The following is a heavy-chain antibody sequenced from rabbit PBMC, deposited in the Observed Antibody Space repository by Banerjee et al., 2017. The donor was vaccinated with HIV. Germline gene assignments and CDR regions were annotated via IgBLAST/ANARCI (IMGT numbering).Heavy chain of an antibody. J-gene: IGHJ3*01. V-gene: IGHV1S45*01. CDR1: GFDLSSYYY. Sequence: QEQLEESGGGLVKPGGTLTLTCKASGFDLSSYYYMCWVRQAPGKGLEWIACIDAGGSGSTYYANWAKGRFTISKTSSTTVTLQMTSLTAADTATYFCARSMYGGGGAHKITVLDLWGPGTLVTVS. CDR3: ARSMYGGGGAHKITVLDL. D-gene: IGHD3-1*01. CDR2: IDAGGSGST.